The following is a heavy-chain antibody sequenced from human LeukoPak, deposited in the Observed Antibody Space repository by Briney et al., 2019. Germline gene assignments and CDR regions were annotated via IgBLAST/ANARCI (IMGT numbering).Heavy chain of an antibody. CDR3: ARGRSSGWYY. J-gene: IGHJ4*02. Sequence: PSQTLSLTCTVSGGSVSSGSYYWSWIRQPPGKGLEWIGYIYYSGSTNYNPSLKSRVTISVDTSKNQFSLRLSSVTAADTAVYYCARGRSSGWYYWGQGTLVTVSS. CDR2: IYYSGST. D-gene: IGHD6-19*01. V-gene: IGHV4-61*01. CDR1: GGSVSSGSYY.